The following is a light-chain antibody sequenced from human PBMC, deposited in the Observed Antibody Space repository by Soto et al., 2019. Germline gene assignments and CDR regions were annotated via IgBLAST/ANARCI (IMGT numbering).Light chain of an antibody. CDR1: QGISSY. CDR2: AAS. Sequence: AIRMTQSPSSLSASTGDRVTITCRASQGISSYLAWYQQKPGKAPKLLIYAASTLQSGVPSRFSGSGSGTDFTITISCLQSEDFATYYCQQHYSYPRTFGQGTKAEIK. V-gene: IGKV1-8*01. J-gene: IGKJ1*01. CDR3: QQHYSYPRT.